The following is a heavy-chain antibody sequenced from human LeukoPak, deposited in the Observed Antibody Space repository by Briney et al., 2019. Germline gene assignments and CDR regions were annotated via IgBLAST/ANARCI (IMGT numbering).Heavy chain of an antibody. V-gene: IGHV3-73*01. J-gene: IGHJ6*03. CDR3: TSLSSIQHYYYYYMDV. CDR2: IRSKANSYAT. Sequence: PGRSLRLSCAASGFTFSGSAMHWVRQASGKGLEWVGRIRSKANSYATAYAASVKGRFTISRDDSKNTAYLQMNSLKTEDTAVYYCTSLSSIQHYYYYYMDVWGKGTTVTVSS. D-gene: IGHD5-18*01. CDR1: GFTFSGSA.